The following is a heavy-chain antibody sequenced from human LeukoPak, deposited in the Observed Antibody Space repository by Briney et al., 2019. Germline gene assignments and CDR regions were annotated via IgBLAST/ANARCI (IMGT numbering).Heavy chain of an antibody. CDR2: INPNSGGT. Sequence: GPVKVSCKASGYSFTIHYIHWVRQAPGQGLEGMGWINPNSGGTNYARKFQGRVTVTRDTSINTAYMELSRLTSDDTAVYYCARPSSGTYYAFDIWGQGTMVTVSS. CDR1: GYSFTIHY. CDR3: ARPSSGTYYAFDI. J-gene: IGHJ3*02. V-gene: IGHV1-2*02. D-gene: IGHD1-26*01.